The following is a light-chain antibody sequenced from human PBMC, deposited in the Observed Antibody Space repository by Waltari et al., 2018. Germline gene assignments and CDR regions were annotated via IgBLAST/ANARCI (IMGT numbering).Light chain of an antibody. CDR2: GKN. Sequence: SSELTQDPAVSVALGQTARSTCQGDSLRIYYVSWFHQKPGQAPALVIYGKNNRPSGIPDRFSASSSGRTASLTIIGAQAEDEADYYCHSRDSSGDVIIGGGTKLTVV. CDR1: SLRIYY. V-gene: IGLV3-19*01. CDR3: HSRDSSGDVI. J-gene: IGLJ2*01.